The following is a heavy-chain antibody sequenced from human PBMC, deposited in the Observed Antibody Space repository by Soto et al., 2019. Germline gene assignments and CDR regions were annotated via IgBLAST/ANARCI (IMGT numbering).Heavy chain of an antibody. CDR2: ISGSGGST. Sequence: PGGSLRLSCAASGFTFSSYAMSWVRQAPGKGLEWVSAISGSGGSTYYADSVKGRFTISRDNSKNTLYLQMNSLRAEDTAVYYCATGGRDMITFGGVTPYNWFAPWGKGTLVTVSS. V-gene: IGHV3-23*01. CDR1: GFTFSSYA. D-gene: IGHD3-16*01. J-gene: IGHJ5*02. CDR3: ATGGRDMITFGGVTPYNWFAP.